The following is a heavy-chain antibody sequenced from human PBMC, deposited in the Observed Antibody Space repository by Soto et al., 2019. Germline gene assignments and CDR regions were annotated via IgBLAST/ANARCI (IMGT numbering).Heavy chain of an antibody. Sequence: GGSLRLSCAASGFTYTDFALHWVRQAPGKGLEWVAIISYDGSDKYYADSVKGRFAISRDNPNNTLYLEMNSLRPEDTAVYFCARRAWDSYYAIDVWGQGTTVTVSS. D-gene: IGHD3-22*01. V-gene: IGHV3-30*09. J-gene: IGHJ6*02. CDR1: GFTYTDFA. CDR2: ISYDGSDK. CDR3: ARRAWDSYYAIDV.